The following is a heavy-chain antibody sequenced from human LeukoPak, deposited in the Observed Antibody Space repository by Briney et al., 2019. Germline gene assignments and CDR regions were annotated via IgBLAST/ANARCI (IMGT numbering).Heavy chain of an antibody. CDR3: VSFYETY. V-gene: IGHV3-74*01. D-gene: IGHD2/OR15-2a*01. J-gene: IGHJ4*02. Sequence: GSLRLSCAASGNYWMHWVRQVPGKGLVWVSHINSDGSWTSYADSVKGRFTISKDNAKNTVYLQMNSLRAEDTAVYYCVSFYETYWGRGTLVTVSS. CDR2: INSDGSWT. CDR1: GNYW.